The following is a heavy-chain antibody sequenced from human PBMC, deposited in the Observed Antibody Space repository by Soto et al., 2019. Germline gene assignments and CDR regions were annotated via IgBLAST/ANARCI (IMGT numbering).Heavy chain of an antibody. D-gene: IGHD5-18*01. Sequence: PGGSLRLSCAVSGFTFSTFAMNWVRQAPGKGLEWVSTITNSGDSTYYADSVKGRFTISRDNSKSTLFLQISGLRTEDTALYYCARGGPRDGYRDPDYWGQGTQVTVSS. CDR1: GFTFSTFA. J-gene: IGHJ4*02. CDR2: ITNSGDST. CDR3: ARGGPRDGYRDPDY. V-gene: IGHV3-23*01.